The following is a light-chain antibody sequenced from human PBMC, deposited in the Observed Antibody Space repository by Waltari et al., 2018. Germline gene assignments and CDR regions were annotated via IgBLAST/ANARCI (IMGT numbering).Light chain of an antibody. CDR2: GAS. CDR1: QSVSSN. Sequence: EIVMTQSPAPLSVSPGERATLSCRASQSVSSNLAWYQQQPGQAPRLLIDGASTRATGIPARFSGSGSGTEFTLTISSLQSEDFAVYYCQQYRNWPPWTFGQGTKVEIK. J-gene: IGKJ1*01. V-gene: IGKV3D-15*01. CDR3: QQYRNWPPWT.